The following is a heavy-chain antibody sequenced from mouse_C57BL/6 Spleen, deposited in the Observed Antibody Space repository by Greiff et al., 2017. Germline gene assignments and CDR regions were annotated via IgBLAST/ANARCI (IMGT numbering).Heavy chain of an antibody. CDR1: FSTFTLYF. V-gene: IGHV1-50*01. CDR2: IDPSYSYT. CDR3: ARATDAMDY. Sequence: QVQLQQPGAELVPPRASLPLCFPSSFSTFTLYFIHFLKHSPLHGLEWIGEIDPSYSYTNYNQKFKGKATLTVDTSSSTAYMQLSSLTSEDSAVYYCARATDAMDYWGQGTSVTVSS. J-gene: IGHJ4*01.